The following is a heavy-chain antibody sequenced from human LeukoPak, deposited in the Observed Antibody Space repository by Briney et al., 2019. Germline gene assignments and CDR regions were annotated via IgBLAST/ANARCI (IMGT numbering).Heavy chain of an antibody. CDR2: IYHSGST. V-gene: IGHV4-30-2*01. Sequence: SETLSLTCTVSGGSVSSGSYYWSWIRQPPGKGLEWIGYIYHSGSTYYNPSLKSRVTISVDRSKNQFSLKLSSVTAADTAVYYCASLANSGSYYIDYWGQGTLVTVSS. CDR1: GGSVSSGSYY. D-gene: IGHD1-26*01. CDR3: ASLANSGSYYIDY. J-gene: IGHJ4*02.